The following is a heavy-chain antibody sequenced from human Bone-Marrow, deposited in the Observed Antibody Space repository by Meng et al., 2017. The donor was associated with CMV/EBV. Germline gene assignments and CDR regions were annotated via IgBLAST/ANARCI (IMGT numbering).Heavy chain of an antibody. J-gene: IGHJ6*02. Sequence: GESLKISCAASGFTFSSYAMHWVRQAPGKGLEWVAVISYDGSNKYYADSVKGRFTISRDNSKNTLYLQMNSLRAEDTAVYYCARRYGSGSYYNGPGAYYYYYYGMDVWGQGTTVTVSS. CDR3: ARRYGSGSYYNGPGAYYYYYYGMDV. CDR1: GFTFSSYA. V-gene: IGHV3-30*04. D-gene: IGHD3-10*01. CDR2: ISYDGSNK.